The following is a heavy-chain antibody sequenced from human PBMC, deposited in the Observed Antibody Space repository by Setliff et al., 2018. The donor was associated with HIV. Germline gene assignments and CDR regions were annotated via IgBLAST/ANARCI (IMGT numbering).Heavy chain of an antibody. V-gene: IGHV4-34*01. D-gene: IGHD3-16*01. CDR1: GGSLSGYH. J-gene: IGHJ5*02. Sequence: PSETLSLTCAVYGGSLSGYHWSWIRQSPEKGLEWIGEINHSGSTNYNPSLKSRVTMSVDTSKNQFSLKLSSVTAADTAVYYCARGGRVSFTFAPFDPWGQGILVTVSS. CDR3: ARGGRVSFTFAPFDP. CDR2: INHSGST.